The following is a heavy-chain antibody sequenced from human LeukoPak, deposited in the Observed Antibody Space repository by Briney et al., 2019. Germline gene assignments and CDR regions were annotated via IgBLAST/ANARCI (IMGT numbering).Heavy chain of an antibody. CDR3: ASEGGTIFGVVN. V-gene: IGHV1-69*05. Sequence: SAKVSCKASGGTFSSYAISWVRQAPGQGLEWMGGIIPIFGTANYAQKFQGRVTITTDESTSTAYMELSSLRSEDTAVYYCASEGGTIFGVVNWGQGTLVTVSS. CDR2: IIPIFGTA. J-gene: IGHJ4*02. CDR1: GGTFSSYA. D-gene: IGHD3-3*01.